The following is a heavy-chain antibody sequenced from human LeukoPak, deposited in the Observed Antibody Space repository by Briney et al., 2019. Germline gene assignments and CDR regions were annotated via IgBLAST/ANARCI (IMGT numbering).Heavy chain of an antibody. V-gene: IGHV3-74*01. CDR1: GFTFSSYW. CDR2: ISTDGSST. J-gene: IGHJ3*02. Sequence: SGGSLRLSCAASGFTFSSYWMHWVRQAPGKGLMWVSRISTDGSSTNSADSVKGRFTISRDNAKNTLYLQMNSLRAEDTAVYYCVREYSSSSGRAFDIWGQGTMVTVSP. CDR3: VREYSSSSGRAFDI. D-gene: IGHD6-6*01.